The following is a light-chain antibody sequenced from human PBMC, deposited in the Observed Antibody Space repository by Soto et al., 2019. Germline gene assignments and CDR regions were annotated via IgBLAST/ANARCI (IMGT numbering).Light chain of an antibody. Sequence: QSVLTQPASVSGSPGQSIAISCTGSSSDVGGYNYVSWYQQHPGKAPQLIIYEVTNRPSRVSNRFSGSKSGNTASLTISGLQAEDEADYYCSSYTSSSTRVFGTGTKLTVL. J-gene: IGLJ1*01. V-gene: IGLV2-14*01. CDR2: EVT. CDR1: SSDVGGYNY. CDR3: SSYTSSSTRV.